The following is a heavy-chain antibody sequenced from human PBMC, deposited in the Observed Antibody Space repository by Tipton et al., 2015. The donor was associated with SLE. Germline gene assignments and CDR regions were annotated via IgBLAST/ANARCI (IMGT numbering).Heavy chain of an antibody. CDR1: GGSISSGGYY. J-gene: IGHJ3*02. V-gene: IGHV4-39*07. D-gene: IGHD3-3*01. Sequence: TLSLTCTVSGGSISSGGYYWNWIRQPPGKGLEWIGEINHSGSTTYSPSLKSRVTISVDTSKNQFSLKLSSVTAADTAVYYCARRKVYDFWSGYYTENAFDIWGQGTMVTVSS. CDR2: INHSGST. CDR3: ARRKVYDFWSGYYTENAFDI.